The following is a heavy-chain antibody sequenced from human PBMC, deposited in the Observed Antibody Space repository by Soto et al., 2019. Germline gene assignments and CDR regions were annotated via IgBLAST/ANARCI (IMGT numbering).Heavy chain of an antibody. CDR2: ISSNGGST. CDR3: ARERGTAMVYYYYYGMDV. CDR1: GFTFSSYA. Sequence: PGGSLRLSCSASGFTFSSYAMHWVRQAPGKGLEYVSAISSNGGSTYHADSVKGRFTISRDNSKNTLYLQMSSLRAEDTAVYYCARERGTAMVYYYYYGMDVWGQGTTVTVSS. J-gene: IGHJ6*02. D-gene: IGHD5-18*01. V-gene: IGHV3-64D*06.